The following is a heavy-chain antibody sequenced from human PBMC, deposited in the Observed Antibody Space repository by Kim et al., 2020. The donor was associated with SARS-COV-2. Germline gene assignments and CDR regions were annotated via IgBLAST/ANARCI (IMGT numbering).Heavy chain of an antibody. Sequence: SVKVSCKASGGTFSSYAISWVRQAPGQGLEWMGRIIPILGIANYAQKFQGRVTITADKSTSTAYMELSSLRSEDTAVYYCAREIAGIAARPSVGYYYYGMDVWGQGTTVTVSS. CDR3: AREIAGIAARPSVGYYYYGMDV. D-gene: IGHD6-6*01. CDR2: IIPILGIA. J-gene: IGHJ6*02. CDR1: GGTFSSYA. V-gene: IGHV1-69*04.